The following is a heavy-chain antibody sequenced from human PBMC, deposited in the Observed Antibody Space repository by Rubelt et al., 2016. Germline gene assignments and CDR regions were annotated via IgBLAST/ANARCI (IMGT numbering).Heavy chain of an antibody. CDR2: ITSSGGST. V-gene: IGHV1-46*01. CDR1: GHNVIGYH. D-gene: IGHD2-8*01. J-gene: IGHJ3*01. Sequence: QEQLVQSGAEVRKPGASVSISCKPSGHNVIGYHIHWVRQAPGQGLEWMGIITSSGGSTSDAPKVQGAASLTRDTLELNSLGREDTAAYFCAARNGTQTDGAFDLWGQGTKVTVSS. CDR3: AARNGTQTDGAFDL.